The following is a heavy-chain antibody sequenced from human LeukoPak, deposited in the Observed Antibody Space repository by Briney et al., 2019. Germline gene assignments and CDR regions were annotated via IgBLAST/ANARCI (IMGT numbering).Heavy chain of an antibody. CDR2: ISGSGDST. Sequence: PGGSLRLSCAASGFTVSSNYMSWVRQAPGKGLEWVSVISGSGDSTYYADSVKGRFTISRDNSKNTLYLQMNSLRAEDTAVYYCATSLDNSNWYRMSYWGQGTLVTVSS. J-gene: IGHJ4*02. CDR3: ATSLDNSNWYRMSY. V-gene: IGHV3-23*01. CDR1: GFTVSSNY. D-gene: IGHD6-13*01.